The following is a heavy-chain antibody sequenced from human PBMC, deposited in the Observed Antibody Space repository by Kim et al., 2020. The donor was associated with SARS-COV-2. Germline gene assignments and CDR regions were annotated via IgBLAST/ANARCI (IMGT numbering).Heavy chain of an antibody. Sequence: GESLKISCQGSGYNFRDFWIVWVRQMPGKGLEVMGIIYPGDSDTRYTPSFRGQVTISADNSISTAYLHWSSLKASDSAIYYCTRLSWGAGMIFHKEHREGRKGFDVGGQGTTVTVSS. CDR2: IYPGDSDT. V-gene: IGHV5-51*01. CDR1: GYNFRDFW. D-gene: IGHD1-26*01. J-gene: IGHJ6*02. CDR3: TRLSWGAGMIFHKEHREGRKGFDV.